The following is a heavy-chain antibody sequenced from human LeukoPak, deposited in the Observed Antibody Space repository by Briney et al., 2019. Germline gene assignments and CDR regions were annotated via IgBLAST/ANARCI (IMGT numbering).Heavy chain of an antibody. Sequence: PSETLSLTCTVSGGSISSSSYYWGWIRQPPGKGLEWFGSIYYSGSTFYNPSLKSRVTISADTSKNQFSLKLSSVTAADTAVYYVRGGCIMITFGGVFYMDVWGTGTTVTISS. CDR2: IYYSGST. V-gene: IGHV4-39*03. CDR3: RGGCIMITFGGVFYMDV. CDR1: GGSISSSSYY. J-gene: IGHJ6*03. D-gene: IGHD3-16*01.